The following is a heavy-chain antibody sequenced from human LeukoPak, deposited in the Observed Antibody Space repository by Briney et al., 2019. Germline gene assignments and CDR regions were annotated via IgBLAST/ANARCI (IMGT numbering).Heavy chain of an antibody. V-gene: IGHV1-2*06. CDR1: RYTVTDYY. CDR2: ISPSSGGR. J-gene: IGHJ5*02. D-gene: IGHD3-22*01. CDR3: ARVAGSSGYYRFDP. Sequence: GASVNVSSKASRYTVTDYYMYSVGQAPAQGLESMGRISPSSGGRNYAQKFQGRVPMTRDRSISTAYMELSRLRSDDTAVYYCARVAGSSGYYRFDPWGQGTLVTVSS.